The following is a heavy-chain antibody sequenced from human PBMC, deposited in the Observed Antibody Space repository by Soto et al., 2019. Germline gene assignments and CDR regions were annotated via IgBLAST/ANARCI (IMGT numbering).Heavy chain of an antibody. CDR2: ISAYNGNT. J-gene: IGHJ6*02. CDR1: GYTFTSYG. V-gene: IGHV1-18*01. CDR3: AMVDVYVTPSPQDV. D-gene: IGHD3-16*01. Sequence: ASVKVSCKASGYTFTSYGISWVRQAPGQGLEWMGWISAYNGNTNYAQNLQGRVTLTTDTSTSTAYMELRSLRSNDTAIYYCAMVDVYVTPSPQDVWGQGNTVTVSS.